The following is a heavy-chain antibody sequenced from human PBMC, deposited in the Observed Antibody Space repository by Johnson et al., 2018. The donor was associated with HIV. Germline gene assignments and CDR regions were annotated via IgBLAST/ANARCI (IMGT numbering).Heavy chain of an antibody. J-gene: IGHJ3*02. CDR3: ASQVRGLRLGVDAFDI. V-gene: IGHV3-11*04. D-gene: IGHD5-12*01. Sequence: QVHLVESGGGLVKPGGSLRLSCATSGFSFKDYYMNWVLQTPGKGLEWVSHISSSGTIKYYADSVKGRFTVSRDNAKKSLYLEMTSLRVDDTAVYYCASQVRGLRLGVDAFDIWGQGTMVTVSS. CDR1: GFSFKDYY. CDR2: ISSSGTIK.